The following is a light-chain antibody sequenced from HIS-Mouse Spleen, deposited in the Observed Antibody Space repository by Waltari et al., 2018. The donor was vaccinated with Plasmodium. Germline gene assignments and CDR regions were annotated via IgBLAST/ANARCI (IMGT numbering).Light chain of an antibody. V-gene: IGLV1-44*01. CDR2: SNN. CDR1: TPNIGSNT. J-gene: IGLJ2*01. Sequence: QSVLTQPPSASGTPGQRVTISCSGSTPNIGSNTLKCYQQHPGPAPKLLIYSNNQRPSGVPDRCSGSKSGTSASLAISGLQSEDEADYYCAAWDDSLNGPVFGGGTKLTVL. CDR3: AAWDDSLNGPV.